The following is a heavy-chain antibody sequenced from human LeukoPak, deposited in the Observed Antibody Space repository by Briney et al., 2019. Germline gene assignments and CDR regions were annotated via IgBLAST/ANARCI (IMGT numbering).Heavy chain of an antibody. CDR1: GFTFSSYA. V-gene: IGHV3-30-3*01. J-gene: IGHJ6*02. Sequence: GGSLRLSCVASGFTFSSYAMHWVRQAPGKGLEWVAVISYDGSNKYYADSVKGRFTISRDNSKNTLYLQMNSLRAEDTAVYYCARDLSYYGMDVWGQGTTVTVSS. CDR2: ISYDGSNK. CDR3: ARDLSYYGMDV.